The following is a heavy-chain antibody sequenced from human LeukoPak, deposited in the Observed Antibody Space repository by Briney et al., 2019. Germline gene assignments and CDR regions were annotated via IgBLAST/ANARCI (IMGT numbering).Heavy chain of an antibody. CDR3: ATNSNWGPGHY. CDR1: GFTVSTNY. V-gene: IGHV3-66*01. J-gene: IGHJ4*02. CDR2: LYSGGRT. D-gene: IGHD7-27*01. Sequence: GGSLRLSCAASGFTVSTNYMNWVRQAPGKGLEWVSVLYSGGRTYYADSVRGRFSISRDISKNTLYLQMNNLRVEDTAMYYCATNSNWGPGHYWGQGTLVTVSS.